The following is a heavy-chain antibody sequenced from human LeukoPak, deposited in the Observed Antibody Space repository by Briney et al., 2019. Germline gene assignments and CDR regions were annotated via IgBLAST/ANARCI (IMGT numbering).Heavy chain of an antibody. CDR3: AKDMIRMNEEYDALDI. J-gene: IGHJ3*02. CDR2: IGGDGGDT. CDR1: GFIFSNYA. D-gene: IGHD3-22*01. Sequence: PGGSLRLSCVGSGFIFSNYAMSWVRQAPGKGLEWVSPIGGDGGDTYYADSEKGRFTIARDNSKNTVYLQMNSLRAEDTAVYYCAKDMIRMNEEYDALDIWGQGTMVTVSS. V-gene: IGHV3-23*01.